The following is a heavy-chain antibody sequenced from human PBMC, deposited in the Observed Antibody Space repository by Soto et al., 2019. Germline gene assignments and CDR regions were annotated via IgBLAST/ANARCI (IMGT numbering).Heavy chain of an antibody. CDR3: ARPDYSAFDI. Sequence: SETLSLTCAVYGGSFSGYYWSWIRQPPGKGLEWIGEINHSGSTNYNPSLKSRVTISVDTSKNQFSLKLSSVTAADTAVYYCARPDYSAFDIWGQGTMVTVSS. CDR2: INHSGST. CDR1: GGSFSGYY. D-gene: IGHD4-4*01. J-gene: IGHJ3*02. V-gene: IGHV4-34*01.